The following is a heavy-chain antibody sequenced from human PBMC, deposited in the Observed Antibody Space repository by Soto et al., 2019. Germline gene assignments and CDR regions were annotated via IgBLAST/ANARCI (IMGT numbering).Heavy chain of an antibody. J-gene: IGHJ2*01. CDR1: GFTISNNA. Sequence: EVQLLESGGGMVQPGGSLRLACAVSGFTISNNAMSWVRQAPGKGLEWVSSIGGAGGNTHDADSVKGRFTISRDNSKNTLCLQMNSLRAEDTAVYYCAKHPDFGDYSWYFDLWGRGTLVTVSS. CDR2: IGGAGGNT. D-gene: IGHD4-17*01. V-gene: IGHV3-23*01. CDR3: AKHPDFGDYSWYFDL.